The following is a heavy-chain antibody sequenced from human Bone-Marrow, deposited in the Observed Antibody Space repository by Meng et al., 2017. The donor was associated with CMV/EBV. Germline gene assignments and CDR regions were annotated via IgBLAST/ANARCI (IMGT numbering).Heavy chain of an antibody. CDR1: GGTFSSYA. J-gene: IGHJ6*02. V-gene: IGHV1-69*10. D-gene: IGHD2-2*02. CDR2: IIPILGIA. Sequence: SVKVSCKASGGTFSSYAISWVRQAPGQGLEWMGGIIPILGIANYAQKFQGRVTITADKSTSTAYMELSSLRSEDTAVYYCASYLGYCSSTSCYTVPGDYYGMDVWARGPSATFPS. CDR3: ASYLGYCSSTSCYTVPGDYYGMDV.